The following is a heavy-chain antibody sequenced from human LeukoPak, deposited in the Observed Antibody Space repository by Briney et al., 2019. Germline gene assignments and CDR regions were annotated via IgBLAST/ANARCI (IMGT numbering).Heavy chain of an antibody. D-gene: IGHD3-10*01. CDR3: ARMVRGRNEYYYYMDV. CDR1: GYSISSGYY. CDR2: IYHSGST. Sequence: SETLSLTCTVSGYSISSGYYWGWIRQPPGKGLEWIGSIYHSGSTYYNPSLKSRVTISVDTSKNQFSLKLSSVTAADTAVYYCARMVRGRNEYYYYMDVWGKGTTVTVSS. V-gene: IGHV4-38-2*02. J-gene: IGHJ6*03.